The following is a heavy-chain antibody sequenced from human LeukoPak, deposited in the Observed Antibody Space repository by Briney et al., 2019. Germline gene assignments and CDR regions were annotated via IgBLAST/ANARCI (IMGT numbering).Heavy chain of an antibody. D-gene: IGHD5-18*01. J-gene: IGHJ5*02. Sequence: GASVKDSCKASGGTFSSYAISWVRQAPGQGLEWMGRIIPILGIANYAQKFQGRVTITADKSTSTAYMELSSLRSEDTAVYYCARRPTGDSYGNWFDPWGQGTLVTVSS. CDR1: GGTFSSYA. CDR3: ARRPTGDSYGNWFDP. V-gene: IGHV1-69*04. CDR2: IIPILGIA.